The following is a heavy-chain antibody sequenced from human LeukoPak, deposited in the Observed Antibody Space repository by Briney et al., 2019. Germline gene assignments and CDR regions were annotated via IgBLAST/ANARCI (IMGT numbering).Heavy chain of an antibody. CDR1: GGSISSSSYY. Sequence: SETLSLTCTVSGGSISSSSYYWGWIRQPPGKGLEWIGSIYYSGSTYYNPSLKSRVTISVDTSKNQFSLKLSSVTAADTAVYYCARDPPPGIWGQGTMVTVSS. J-gene: IGHJ3*02. CDR2: IYYSGST. CDR3: ARDPPPGI. D-gene: IGHD1-14*01. V-gene: IGHV4-39*07.